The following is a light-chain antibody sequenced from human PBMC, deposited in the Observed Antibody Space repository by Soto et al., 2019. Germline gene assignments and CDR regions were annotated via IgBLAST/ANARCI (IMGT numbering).Light chain of an antibody. CDR1: QSVSSTY. CDR2: DAS. V-gene: IGKV3-20*01. Sequence: EIVLTQSPGTLFLSPGDRATLSCRASQSVSSTYLAWYQQKPGQAPRLLIYDASSRATGIPDRFSGSGSGTDFTLTISRLEPEDFALYYCQQYGSSPGLFTFGPGTKVDIK. J-gene: IGKJ3*01. CDR3: QQYGSSPGLFT.